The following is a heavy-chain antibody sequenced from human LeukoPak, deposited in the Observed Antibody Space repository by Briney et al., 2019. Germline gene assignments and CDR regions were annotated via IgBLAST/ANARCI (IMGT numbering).Heavy chain of an antibody. CDR2: IYYSGST. J-gene: IGHJ4*02. CDR3: ARVGVTEYFDY. V-gene: IGHV4-59*12. CDR1: GGSISSYY. Sequence: SETLSLTCTVSGGSISSYYWSWIRQPPGKGLEWIGYIYYSGSTYYNPSLKSRVTISVDRSKNQFSLKLSSVTAADTAVYYCARVGVTEYFDYWGQGTLVTVSS. D-gene: IGHD3-10*01.